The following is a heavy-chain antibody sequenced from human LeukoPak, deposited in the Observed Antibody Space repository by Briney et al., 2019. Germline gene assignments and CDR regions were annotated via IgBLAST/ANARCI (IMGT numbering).Heavy chain of an antibody. V-gene: IGHV4-59*08. D-gene: IGHD5-12*01. CDR2: IYYSGST. J-gene: IGHJ3*02. CDR3: ARHGGESIVAMILHAFDI. Sequence: SETLSLTCTVSGGSISNYSWSWIRQPPGKGLEWIGSIYYSGSTNYNPSLKRRVTMSVDTSKNQFSLKLSSVTAADTAVYYCARHGGESIVAMILHAFDIWGQGTMVTVSS. CDR1: GGSISNYS.